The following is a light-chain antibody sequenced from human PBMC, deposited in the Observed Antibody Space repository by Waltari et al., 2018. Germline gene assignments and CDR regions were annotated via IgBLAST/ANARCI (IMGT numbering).Light chain of an antibody. CDR2: TAS. J-gene: IGKJ2*01. V-gene: IGKV1-5*03. Sequence: DIQMTQSPSTLSVSVGDRVTITCRASQNIITWLAWYQQKPGKPPRLLVHTASILETGVPSRFSGSGSGTTFTLTINSLQPYELATYYCKQYDDFPSTFGQGTKLEIK. CDR3: KQYDDFPST. CDR1: QNIITW.